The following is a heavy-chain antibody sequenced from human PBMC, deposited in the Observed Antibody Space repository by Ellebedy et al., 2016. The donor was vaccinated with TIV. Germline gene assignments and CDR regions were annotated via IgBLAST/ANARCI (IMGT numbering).Heavy chain of an antibody. CDR3: ARVVAVAGNYYYGMDV. CDR1: GGSISSSSYY. Sequence: GSLRLSCTVSGGSISSSSYYWGWIRQPPGKGLEWIGSIYYSGSTYYNPSLKSRVTISVDTSKNQFSLKLSSVTAADTAVYYCARVVAVAGNYYYGMDVWGQGTTVTVSS. CDR2: IYYSGST. J-gene: IGHJ6*02. V-gene: IGHV4-39*07. D-gene: IGHD6-19*01.